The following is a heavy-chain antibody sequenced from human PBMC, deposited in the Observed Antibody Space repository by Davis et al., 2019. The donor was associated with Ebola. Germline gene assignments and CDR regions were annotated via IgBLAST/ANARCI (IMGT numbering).Heavy chain of an antibody. D-gene: IGHD2-15*01. CDR2: INHSGST. CDR1: GGSFSGYY. J-gene: IGHJ6*02. CDR3: ARARVVVVAATEVYYYYGMDV. V-gene: IGHV4-34*01. Sequence: SETLSLTCAVYGGSFSGYYWSWIRQPPGKGLEWIGEINHSGSTNYNPSLKSRVTISVDTSKNQFSLKLSSVTAADTALYYCARARVVVVAATEVYYYYGMDVWGQGTTVTVSS.